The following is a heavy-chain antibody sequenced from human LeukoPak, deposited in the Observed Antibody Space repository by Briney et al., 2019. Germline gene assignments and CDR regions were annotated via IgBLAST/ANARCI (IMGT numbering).Heavy chain of an antibody. D-gene: IGHD4-17*01. V-gene: IGHV3-64D*06. Sequence: GGSLRLSCSASGFAFSAYAMHWVRQAPGKGLEYVAAINSNGYSTYYADSVRGRFTLSRDNSKNTVYLQMSGLRAGDTAVYYCVKEILVTTSPFDYWGQGTLVTVSS. CDR3: VKEILVTTSPFDY. CDR2: INSNGYST. J-gene: IGHJ4*02. CDR1: GFAFSAYA.